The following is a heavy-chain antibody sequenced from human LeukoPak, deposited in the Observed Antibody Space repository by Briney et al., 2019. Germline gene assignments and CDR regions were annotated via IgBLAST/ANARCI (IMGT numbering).Heavy chain of an antibody. CDR1: GGTFSSYA. CDR2: IIPILGIA. J-gene: IGHJ4*02. V-gene: IGHV1-69*04. D-gene: IGHD5-24*01. Sequence: AASVKVSCKASGGTFSSYAISWVRQAPGQGLEWMGRIIPILGIANYAQKFQGRGTITPDKSTSTAYMELSSLRSEDTGVYYCARYSPGSRDGYNSLDYWGQGTLVTVS. CDR3: ARYSPGSRDGYNSLDY.